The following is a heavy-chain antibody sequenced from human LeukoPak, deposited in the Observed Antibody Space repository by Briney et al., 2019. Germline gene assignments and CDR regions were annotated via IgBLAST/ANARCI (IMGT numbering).Heavy chain of an antibody. CDR1: GFTFSSYS. V-gene: IGHV3-21*01. CDR3: ARAEEGVYDFWSGYLMGYFDY. D-gene: IGHD3-3*01. J-gene: IGHJ4*02. Sequence: KPGGSLRLSCAASGFTFSSYSMNWVRQAPGKGLEWVSSISSSSSYIYYADSVKGRFTISRDNAKNSLYLQMNSLRAEDTAVYYCARAEEGVYDFWSGYLMGYFDYWGQGNPVPLFS. CDR2: ISSSSSYI.